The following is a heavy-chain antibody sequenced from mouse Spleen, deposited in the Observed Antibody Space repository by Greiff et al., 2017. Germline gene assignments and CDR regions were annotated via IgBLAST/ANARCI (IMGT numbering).Heavy chain of an antibody. CDR3: ARARTEYYFDY. CDR2: ISYDGSN. V-gene: IGHV3-6*01. D-gene: IGHD4-1*01. CDR1: GYSITSGYY. J-gene: IGHJ2*01. Sequence: ESGPGLVKPSQSLSLTCSVTGYSITSGYYWNWIRQFPGNKLEWMGYISYDGSNNYNPSLKNRISITRDTSKNQFFLKLNSVTTEDTATYYCARARTEYYFDYWGQGTTLTVSS.